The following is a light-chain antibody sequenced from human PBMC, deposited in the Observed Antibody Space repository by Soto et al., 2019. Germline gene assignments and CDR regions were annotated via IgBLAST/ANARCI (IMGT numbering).Light chain of an antibody. CDR2: YAS. J-gene: IGKJ4*01. Sequence: EIVLTQSPATLSLSPGERATLSCRASQSVSSDLAWYQQQPLQAPRLLIYYASIRATGIPARLSGSGYGTDFTLTISSLEPEDVAVVYCQPRSKWPALTFGGGTKVEIK. CDR1: QSVSSD. V-gene: IGKV3-11*01. CDR3: QPRSKWPALT.